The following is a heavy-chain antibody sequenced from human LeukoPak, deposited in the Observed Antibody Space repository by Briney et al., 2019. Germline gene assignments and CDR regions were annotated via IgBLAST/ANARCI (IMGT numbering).Heavy chain of an antibody. CDR1: GGSVTSTNW. CDR3: AREGGFYRPLDY. D-gene: IGHD6-25*01. CDR2: VHLDGRT. V-gene: IGHV4-4*02. J-gene: IGHJ4*02. Sequence: SETLSLTCDVSGGSVTSTNWWTWFRQPPGKGLEWIGEVHLDGRTNYNPSLKSRLVMSADLPENHISLRLTSVTAADTAVYYCAREGGFYRPLDYSGQETLVTVSS.